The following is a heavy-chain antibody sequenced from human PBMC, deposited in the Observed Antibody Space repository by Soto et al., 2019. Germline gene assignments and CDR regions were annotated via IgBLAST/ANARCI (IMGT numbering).Heavy chain of an antibody. D-gene: IGHD6-13*01. CDR2: ISYDGSNK. CDR1: GFTFSSYA. J-gene: IGHJ4*02. Sequence: QPGGSLRLSCAASGFTFSSYAMHWVRQAPGKGLEWVAVISYDGSNKYYADSVKGRFTISRDNSKNTLYLQMNSLRAEDTAVYYCAREWQQLSFDYWGQGTLVTVSS. CDR3: AREWQQLSFDY. V-gene: IGHV3-30-3*01.